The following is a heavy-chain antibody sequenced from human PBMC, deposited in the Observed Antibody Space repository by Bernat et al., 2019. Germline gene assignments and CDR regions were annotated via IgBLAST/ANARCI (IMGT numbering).Heavy chain of an antibody. J-gene: IGHJ4*02. V-gene: IGHV3-23*01. CDR3: ARALKLWPNNIYYFDY. Sequence: EVQLLESGGGLVQPGGSLRLSCAASGFTFSSYAMSWVRQAPGKGLEWISGISNSGGSTIYYADSVKGRFTISRDNAKNSLYLQMNSLRAEDTAVYYCARALKLWPNNIYYFDYWGQGTLVTVSS. CDR1: GFTFSSYA. CDR2: ISNSGGSTI. D-gene: IGHD5-18*01.